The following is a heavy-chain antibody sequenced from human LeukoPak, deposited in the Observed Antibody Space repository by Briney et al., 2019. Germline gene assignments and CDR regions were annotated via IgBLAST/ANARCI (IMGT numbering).Heavy chain of an antibody. CDR2: IYSGGGT. V-gene: IGHV3-53*01. J-gene: IGHJ6*03. D-gene: IGHD3-10*01. CDR1: TFTFSSYN. Sequence: SGGSLRLSCAASTFTFSSYNMNWVRQAPGKGLEWVSIIYSGGGTYYADSVKGRFTISRDNSNNTVYLQVNSLRAEDTAVYYCARVPYGNYHYYYMDVWGKGTTVTVSS. CDR3: ARVPYGNYHYYYMDV.